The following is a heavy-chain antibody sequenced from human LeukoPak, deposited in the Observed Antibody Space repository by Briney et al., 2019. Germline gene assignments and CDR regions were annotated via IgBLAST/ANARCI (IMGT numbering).Heavy chain of an antibody. Sequence: SETLSLTCTVSGGSISSSGYSGGWIRQPPGKGLEWIETLDYTGDSYYNPSLKSRVTISVDSAKNQFSLKLRSVTAADTAVYICESLKAGAGNFDNWGQGALVTVSS. CDR2: LDYTGDS. CDR1: GGSISSSGYS. J-gene: IGHJ4*02. CDR3: ESLKAGAGNFDN. D-gene: IGHD1-1*01. V-gene: IGHV4-39*07.